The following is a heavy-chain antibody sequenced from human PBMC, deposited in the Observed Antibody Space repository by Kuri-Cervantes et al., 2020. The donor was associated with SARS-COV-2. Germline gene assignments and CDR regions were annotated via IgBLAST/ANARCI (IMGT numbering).Heavy chain of an antibody. D-gene: IGHD3-10*01. CDR3: ARDEWHYYGSGSYGPRYYYYGMDV. CDR1: GFTFSSYG. CDR2: IWYDGSNK. J-gene: IGHJ6*02. Sequence: GGSLRLSCAASGFTFSSYGMHWVRQASGKGLEWVAVIWYDGSNKYYADSVKGRFTISRDNSKNTLYPQMNSLRAEDTAVYYCARDEWHYYGSGSYGPRYYYYGMDVWGQGTTVTVSS. V-gene: IGHV3-33*01.